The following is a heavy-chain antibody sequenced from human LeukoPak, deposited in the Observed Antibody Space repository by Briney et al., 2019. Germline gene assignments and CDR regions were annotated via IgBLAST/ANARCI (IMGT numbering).Heavy chain of an antibody. J-gene: IGHJ4*02. Sequence: GESLKISCKGSGYSFTNYWVGWVRQMPGKGLEWMGIIYPGDSDTKYSPSFQGQVTISADKSISTAYLQWSSLKASDTAMYYCVRLGDYIWGNSRYFDYWGQGTLVTVSS. V-gene: IGHV5-51*01. CDR2: IYPGDSDT. CDR1: GYSFTNYW. CDR3: VRLGDYIWGNSRYFDY. D-gene: IGHD3-16*02.